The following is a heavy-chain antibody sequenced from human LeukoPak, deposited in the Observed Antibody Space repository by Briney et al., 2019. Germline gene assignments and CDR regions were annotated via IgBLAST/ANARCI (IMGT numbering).Heavy chain of an antibody. CDR1: GFTFSTYA. CDR2: ISSSSNTI. CDR3: ARDGYDFWSGYPTTVSF. D-gene: IGHD3-3*01. V-gene: IGHV3-48*01. Sequence: PGGSLRLSCAASGFTFSTYAMNWVRQAPGKGLEWVSYISSSSNTIYYADSVQGRFTISRDNANNSLYLQMNSLRAEDTAVYYCARDGYDFWSGYPTTVSFWGQGTLVTVSS. J-gene: IGHJ4*02.